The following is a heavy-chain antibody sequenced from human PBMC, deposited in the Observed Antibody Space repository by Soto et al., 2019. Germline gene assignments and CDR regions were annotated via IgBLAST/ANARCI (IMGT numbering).Heavy chain of an antibody. CDR2: IYTSGST. CDR1: GGSISSYY. D-gene: IGHD2-2*01. V-gene: IGHV4-4*07. Sequence: SETLSLTCTVSGGSISSYYWSWIRQPAGKGLEWIGRIYTSGSTNYNPSLKSRVTMSVDTSKNQFSLKLSSVTSADTAVYYCARDSPFWSTTSCQAHDMDVWGQGTTVTVSS. CDR3: ARDSPFWSTTSCQAHDMDV. J-gene: IGHJ6*02.